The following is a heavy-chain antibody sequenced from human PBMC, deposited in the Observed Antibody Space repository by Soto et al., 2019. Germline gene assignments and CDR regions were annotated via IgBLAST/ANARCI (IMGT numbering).Heavy chain of an antibody. J-gene: IGHJ4*02. Sequence: GGSLRLSCAASGFTFSTYSMNWVRQAPGKGLEWVSYISSSSSTIFYTDSVKGRFTVSRDNAKNSLYLQMNSLRVEDTAVHYCARPTYYYDSIGPPGYWGQGTLVTVSS. CDR3: ARPTYYYDSIGPPGY. D-gene: IGHD3-22*01. CDR2: ISSSSSTI. V-gene: IGHV3-48*01. CDR1: GFTFSTYS.